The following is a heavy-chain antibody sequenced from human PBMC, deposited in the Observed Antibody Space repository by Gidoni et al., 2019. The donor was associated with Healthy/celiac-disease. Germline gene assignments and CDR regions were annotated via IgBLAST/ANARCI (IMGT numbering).Heavy chain of an antibody. J-gene: IGHJ3*02. Sequence: QAQLVQSGAGLTKPGASVMVSCNASGYTFTRDGISWVRTATGQGLEWMGWISAYNGKINSAQKIQGRVTMTTDTSTSTAYMELRSLRSDDTAVYYCARDLGANYYDSSGVIWGQGTMVTVSS. CDR3: ARDLGANYYDSSGVI. V-gene: IGHV1-18*04. CDR2: ISAYNGKI. D-gene: IGHD3-22*01. CDR1: GYTFTRDG.